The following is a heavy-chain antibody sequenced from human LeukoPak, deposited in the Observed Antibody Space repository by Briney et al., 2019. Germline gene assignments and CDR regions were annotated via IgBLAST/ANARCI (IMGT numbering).Heavy chain of an antibody. J-gene: IGHJ4*02. CDR1: GFTFSSFS. CDR2: ISSSSGSI. V-gene: IGHV3-21*01. D-gene: IGHD3-16*01. Sequence: GGSLRLSCAASGFTFSSFSMNWVRQAPGKGLEWVSAISSSSGSIYYADSLKGRFTISRDNARNSLYLQMDSLRAEDTAVYYCARVRDGLGEYWGQGTLVTVSS. CDR3: ARVRDGLGEY.